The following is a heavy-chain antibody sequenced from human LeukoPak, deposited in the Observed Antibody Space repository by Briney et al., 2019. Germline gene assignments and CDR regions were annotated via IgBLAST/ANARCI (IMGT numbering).Heavy chain of an antibody. CDR3: VREGGSFFFEY. V-gene: IGHV3-11*04. CDR2: ISSSGRTI. Sequence: GGSLRLSCAASGFTFSDYYMSWVRQAPGKGLEWVSYISSSGRTIYYADSVKGRFTISRDNAKNSLYLQMNSLRAEDTAIYYCVREGGSFFFEYWGQGTLVTVSS. CDR1: GFTFSDYY. J-gene: IGHJ4*02. D-gene: IGHD1-26*01.